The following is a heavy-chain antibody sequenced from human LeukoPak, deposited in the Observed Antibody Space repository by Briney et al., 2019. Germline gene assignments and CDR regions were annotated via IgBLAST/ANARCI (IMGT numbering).Heavy chain of an antibody. CDR2: ISYDGSNK. CDR1: GFTFSSSV. Sequence: PLRSLRPSCADSGFTFSSSVMHWVPQAPRKGLEWVAVISYDGSNKYYAHSVKGRSTIYRDNSQNTLPLEMISLRTDDTAVYYFAREKSTALFDYWGQGTLVTVSS. J-gene: IGHJ4*02. CDR3: AREKSTALFDY. V-gene: IGHV3-30-3*01.